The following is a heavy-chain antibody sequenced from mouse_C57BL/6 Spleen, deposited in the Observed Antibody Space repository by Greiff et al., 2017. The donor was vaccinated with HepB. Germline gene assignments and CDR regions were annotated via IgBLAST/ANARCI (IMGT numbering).Heavy chain of an antibody. V-gene: IGHV1-64*01. CDR3: ARADGIYPYAMGD. CDR2: IHPNSGST. CDR1: GYTFTSYW. J-gene: IGHJ4*01. Sequence: VQLQQPGAELVKPGASVKLSCKASGYTFTSYWMHWVKQRPGQGLEWIGMIHPNSGSTNYNEKFKSKATLTVDKSSSTAYMQLSSLTSEDSAVYYCARADGIYPYAMGDWGQGTSVTASS. D-gene: IGHD2-1*01.